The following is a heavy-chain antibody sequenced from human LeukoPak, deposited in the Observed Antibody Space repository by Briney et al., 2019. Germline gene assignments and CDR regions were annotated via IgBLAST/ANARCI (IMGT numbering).Heavy chain of an antibody. CDR2: INPNSGGT. J-gene: IGHJ4*02. V-gene: IGHV1-2*02. D-gene: IGHD5-18*01. CDR3: VRVGYSYGMPDFDY. CDR1: GYTFTGYY. Sequence: ASVKVSCKASGYTFTGYYMHWVRQAPGQGLEWMGWINPNSGGTNYAQKFQGRVTMTRDTSISTAYMELSRLRSDDTAVYYCVRVGYSYGMPDFDYWGQGTLVTVSS.